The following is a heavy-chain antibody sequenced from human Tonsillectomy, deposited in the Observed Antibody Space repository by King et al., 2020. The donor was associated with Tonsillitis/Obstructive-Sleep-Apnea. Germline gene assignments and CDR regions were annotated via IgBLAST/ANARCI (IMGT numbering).Heavy chain of an antibody. CDR1: GYTFTNYW. Sequence: QLVQSGAEVKKPGEPLKISCEGSGYTFTNYWIAWVRQMPGKGLEWMGMIYPGDSDTRYSPSFQGQVTFSVDKSLSTAYLQWSSLQASDTAMYFCASPSAGAIFDIWGQGTMVTVSS. CDR3: ASPSAGAIFDI. J-gene: IGHJ3*02. D-gene: IGHD4/OR15-4a*01. CDR2: IYPGDSDT. V-gene: IGHV5-51*01.